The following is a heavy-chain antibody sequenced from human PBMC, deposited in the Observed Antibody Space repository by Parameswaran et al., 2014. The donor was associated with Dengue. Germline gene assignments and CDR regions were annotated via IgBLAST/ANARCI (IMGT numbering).Heavy chain of an antibody. D-gene: IGHD6-13*01. J-gene: IGHJ4*02. CDR2: ISGSGGST. V-gene: IGHV3-23*01. Sequence: VXRDAGKGLEWVSAISGSGGSTYYADSVKGRFTISRDNSKNTLYLQMNSLRAEDTAVYYCANQDSSNWPPFDYWGQGSLVTVSS. CDR3: ANQDSSNWPPFDY.